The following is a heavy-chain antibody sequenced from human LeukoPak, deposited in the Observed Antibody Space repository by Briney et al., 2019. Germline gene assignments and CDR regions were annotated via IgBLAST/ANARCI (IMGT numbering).Heavy chain of an antibody. CDR1: GGSISSYY. J-gene: IGHJ5*02. CDR2: IYTSGST. D-gene: IGHD3-3*02. Sequence: SETLSLTCTASGGSISSYYWSWIRQPPGKGLEWIGYIYTSGSTNYNPSLKSRVTISVDTSKNQFSLKLSSVTAADTAVYYCARHFLGWFDPWGQGTLVTVSS. V-gene: IGHV4-4*09. CDR3: ARHFLGWFDP.